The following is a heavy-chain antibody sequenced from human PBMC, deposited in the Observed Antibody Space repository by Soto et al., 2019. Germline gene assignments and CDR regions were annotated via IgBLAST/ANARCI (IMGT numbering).Heavy chain of an antibody. J-gene: IGHJ5*02. CDR2: IYYSGST. CDR3: ARRHTVRGVIISNWFDP. V-gene: IGHV4-39*01. CDR1: GGSISSSSYY. D-gene: IGHD3-10*01. Sequence: SETLSLTCTVSGGSISSSSYYWGWIRQPPGKGLEWIGSIYYSGSTYYNPSLKSRVTISVDTSKNQFSLKLSSVTAADTAVYYCARRHTVRGVIISNWFDPWGQGTLVTVS.